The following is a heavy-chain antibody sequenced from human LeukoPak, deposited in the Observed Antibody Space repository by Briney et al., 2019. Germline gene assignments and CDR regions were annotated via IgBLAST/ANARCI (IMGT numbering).Heavy chain of an antibody. Sequence: PSETLSLTCTVSGYSISSGYYWGWIRQPPGKGLEWIGSIYHSGSTYYNPSLKSRVTISVDTSKNQFSLKLSSVTAADTAVYYCAREQDYGDYYFDYWGQGTLVTVSS. CDR2: IYHSGST. CDR1: GYSISSGYY. D-gene: IGHD4-17*01. V-gene: IGHV4-38-2*02. CDR3: AREQDYGDYYFDY. J-gene: IGHJ4*02.